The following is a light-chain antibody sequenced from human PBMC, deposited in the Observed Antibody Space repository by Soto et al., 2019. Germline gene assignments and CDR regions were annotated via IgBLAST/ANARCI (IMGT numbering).Light chain of an antibody. V-gene: IGLV2-14*01. Sequence: QSALTQPASVSGSPGQSITISCTGTSSDVGGYNYVSWYQQHPGKAPKLMIYDVSNRPSGVSNRFSGSKSGNTASLTISGLQAEDEADYYSSSYTSSSTWVSGGGTKLTVL. J-gene: IGLJ3*02. CDR3: SSYTSSSTWV. CDR1: SSDVGGYNY. CDR2: DVS.